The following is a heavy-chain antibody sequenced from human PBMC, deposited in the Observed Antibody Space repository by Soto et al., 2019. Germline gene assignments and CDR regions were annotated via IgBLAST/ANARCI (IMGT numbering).Heavy chain of an antibody. Sequence: QVQRVQSGAEVKKPGASVKVSCKASGYTFTSYGISWVRQAPGQGLEWMGWISAYNGNTNYAQKLQGRVTMTTDTSTSKAYMEPRSLRSDDTAVDYCARGGTAAAHYYGMDVWGQGTTVTVSS. CDR3: ARGGTAAAHYYGMDV. J-gene: IGHJ6*02. V-gene: IGHV1-18*01. CDR2: ISAYNGNT. CDR1: GYTFTSYG. D-gene: IGHD6-13*01.